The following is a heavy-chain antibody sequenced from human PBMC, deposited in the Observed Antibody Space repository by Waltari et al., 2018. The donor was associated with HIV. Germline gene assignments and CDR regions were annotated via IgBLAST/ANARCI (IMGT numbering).Heavy chain of an antibody. CDR2: IKQDGSGK. J-gene: IGHJ4*02. Sequence: EVQLVESGGGLVQPGGSLRLSCAASGFTFSSYWMSWVRQAPGKGLEWGANIKQDGSGKYYVDSVNCRFTISRDNAENSLYLQMNSLRAEDTAVYYCARGGFYGSGSKVNWGQGTLVIVSS. CDR1: GFTFSSYW. CDR3: ARGGFYGSGSKVN. V-gene: IGHV3-7*04. D-gene: IGHD3-10*01.